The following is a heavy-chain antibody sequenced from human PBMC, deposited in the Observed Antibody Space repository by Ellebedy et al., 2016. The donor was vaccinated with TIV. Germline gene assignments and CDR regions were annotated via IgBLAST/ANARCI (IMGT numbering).Heavy chain of an antibody. Sequence: SGPTLVKPTQTLTLTCTFSGFSLSTTAMRVSWIRQPPGRALEWLARIDWDDDKFYNTSLKTRLTISKDTSKDQVVLTMTNMEPADTGTYYCTRISGGNYAFDYWGQGTLVTVSS. J-gene: IGHJ4*02. CDR1: GFSLSTTAMR. V-gene: IGHV2-70*04. CDR2: IDWDDDK. D-gene: IGHD1-7*01. CDR3: TRISGGNYAFDY.